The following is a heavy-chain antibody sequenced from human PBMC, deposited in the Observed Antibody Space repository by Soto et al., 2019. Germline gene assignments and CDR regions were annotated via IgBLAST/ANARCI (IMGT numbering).Heavy chain of an antibody. CDR3: VIAIRLLGYGDLYYFDY. Sequence: GGSLRLSCSASGFTFSNYAMSWVCQAPGKGLEWVSGLSDSGGTTDYADSVKGRFTISRDNSKNTLYLQMNSLRAEDAAVYYCVIAIRLLGYGDLYYFDYWGQGALVTVS. CDR2: LSDSGGTT. V-gene: IGHV3-23*01. J-gene: IGHJ4*02. D-gene: IGHD4-17*01. CDR1: GFTFSNYA.